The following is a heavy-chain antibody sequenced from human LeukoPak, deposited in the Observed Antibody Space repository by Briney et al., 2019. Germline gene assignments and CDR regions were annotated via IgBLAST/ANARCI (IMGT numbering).Heavy chain of an antibody. Sequence: SETLSLTCTVSGGSISSYYWSWIRQPPGKGLEWIGYIYYSGSTNYNPSLKSRVTMSVDTSKNQFSLKLSSVTAADTAVYYCARDSRTYSSSSLDPWGQGTLVTVSS. CDR1: GGSISSYY. D-gene: IGHD6-6*01. J-gene: IGHJ5*02. CDR3: ARDSRTYSSSSLDP. CDR2: IYYSGST. V-gene: IGHV4-59*12.